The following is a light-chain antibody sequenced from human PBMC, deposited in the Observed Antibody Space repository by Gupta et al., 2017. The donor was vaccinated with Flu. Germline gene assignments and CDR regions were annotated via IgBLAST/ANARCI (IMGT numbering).Light chain of an antibody. CDR2: DVS. J-gene: IGLJ1*01. Sequence: QSALTPPLSVSGSPGQSVTSSCTGTRGDIGTYNHVSWYQQPPGTAPKLMIYDVSSRSPGVHDRFSASKSGNTASMTISGHQGEDEADYYCTSYTSSYTYVFGTGTKVTVL. CDR3: TSYTSSYTYV. V-gene: IGLV2-18*02. CDR1: RGDIGTYNH.